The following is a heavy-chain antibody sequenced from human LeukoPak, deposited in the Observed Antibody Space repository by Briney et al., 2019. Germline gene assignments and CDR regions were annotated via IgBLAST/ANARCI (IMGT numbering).Heavy chain of an antibody. D-gene: IGHD2-15*01. V-gene: IGHV4-34*01. CDR2: INHSGST. CDR3: ARGGPRRSGNFGY. J-gene: IGHJ4*02. CDR1: GGSFSGYY. Sequence: SETLSLTCAVYGGSFSGYYWSWIRQPPGKGLEWIGEINHSGSTNYNPSLKSRVTISVDTSKNQFSLKLSSVTAADTAVYYCARGGPRRSGNFGYRGQGTLVTVSS.